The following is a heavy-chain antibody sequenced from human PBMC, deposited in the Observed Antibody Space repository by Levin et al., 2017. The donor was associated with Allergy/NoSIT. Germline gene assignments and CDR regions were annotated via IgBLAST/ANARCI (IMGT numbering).Heavy chain of an antibody. CDR3: GKALGGYCGGDCSSPYGGNSFDY. CDR2: ISGSGDIK. J-gene: IGHJ4*02. Sequence: GESLKISCAASGFTFSSYAMSWVRQAPGKGLEWVSAISGSGDIKYYADSVKGRLTVSRDNSKNTLYLQMNSLRDADTAVYYCGKALGGYCGGDCSSPYGGNSFDYWGQGTRVTVSS. V-gene: IGHV3-23*01. CDR1: GFTFSSYA. D-gene: IGHD2-21*02.